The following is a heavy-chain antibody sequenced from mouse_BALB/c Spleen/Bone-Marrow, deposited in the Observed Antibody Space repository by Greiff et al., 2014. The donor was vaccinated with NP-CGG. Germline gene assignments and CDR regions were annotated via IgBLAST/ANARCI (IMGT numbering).Heavy chain of an antibody. CDR3: AIYYGRTYDFAY. V-gene: IGHV14-3*02. CDR1: GFNFTDYY. D-gene: IGHD1-1*01. J-gene: IGHJ3*01. Sequence: VQLQQSGAELVKPGASVKLSCKASGFNFTDYYINWVKQRPGQGLEWIGGIYPADSNTNYDQKFQGKATITAYTSSNTAYLQLSSLTSETSAVYYFAIYYGRTYDFAYWGQGTLVTVSA. CDR2: IYPADSNT.